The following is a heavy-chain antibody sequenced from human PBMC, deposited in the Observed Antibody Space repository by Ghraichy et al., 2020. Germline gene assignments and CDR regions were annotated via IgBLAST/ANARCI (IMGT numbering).Heavy chain of an antibody. D-gene: IGHD1-14*01. CDR1: GGSISSSSYY. CDR2: IYYSGST. V-gene: IGHV4-39*01. CDR3: ARRNRGAFDI. J-gene: IGHJ3*02. Sequence: SETLPLTCTVSGGSISSSSYYWGWIRQPPGKGLEWIGSIYYSGSTYYNPSLKSRVTISVDTSKNQFSLKLSSVTAADTAVYYCARRNRGAFDIWGQGTMVTVSS.